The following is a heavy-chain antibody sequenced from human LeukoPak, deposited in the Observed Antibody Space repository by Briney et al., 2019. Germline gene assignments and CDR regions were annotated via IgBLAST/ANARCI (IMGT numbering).Heavy chain of an antibody. CDR1: RYSLSTYW. CDR3: ASRDYGSTWSDP. J-gene: IGHJ5*02. Sequence: GESLKISCKGFRYSLSTYWIGWVRQMPGRGLGWMGIIYPGDYTTQYTSSFQGQVTISVDKSTGTAYLQWSSLKASDTAMYYCASRDYGSTWSDPWGQGTLVTVSS. CDR2: IYPGDYTT. D-gene: IGHD4/OR15-4a*01. V-gene: IGHV5-51*01.